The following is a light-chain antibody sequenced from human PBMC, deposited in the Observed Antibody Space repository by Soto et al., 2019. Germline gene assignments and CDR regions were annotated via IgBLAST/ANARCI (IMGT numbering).Light chain of an antibody. CDR3: QQRSDWPLT. J-gene: IGKJ4*01. CDR2: DAS. Sequence: EIVLTQSPTTLSLSPGERATLSCRASQSVSSYFAWYQQKPGQAPRLLIYDASTRAADIPARFSGSGSGTDFTLTISSLEPEDFAVYYCQQRSDWPLTFDGGTKVEIK. CDR1: QSVSSY. V-gene: IGKV3-11*01.